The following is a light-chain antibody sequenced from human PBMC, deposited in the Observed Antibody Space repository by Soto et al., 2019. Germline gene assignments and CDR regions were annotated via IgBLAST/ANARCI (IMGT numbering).Light chain of an antibody. CDR1: NIGSKS. CDR3: QVWDSSSDHRV. Sequence: SYELTQPPSVSVAPGQTARITCGGNNIGSKSVHWYQQKPGRAPMLVFYDDSDRPSGIPERFSGSNSGNTATLTISRVEAGDEADYYCQVWDSSSDHRVFGGGTKLTVL. J-gene: IGLJ3*02. V-gene: IGLV3-21*02. CDR2: DDS.